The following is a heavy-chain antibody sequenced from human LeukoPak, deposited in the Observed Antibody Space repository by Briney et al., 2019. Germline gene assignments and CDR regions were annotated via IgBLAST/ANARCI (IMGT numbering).Heavy chain of an antibody. Sequence: PSETLSLTCTVSGGSISSGSYYWSWIRQPAGKGLEWIGRIYTSGSTNYNPSLKSRVTISVDTSKNQFSLKLSSVTAADTAVYYCARGSGITGTTRWGQGTLVTVSS. D-gene: IGHD1-20*01. J-gene: IGHJ4*02. V-gene: IGHV4-61*02. CDR2: IYTSGST. CDR3: ARGSGITGTTR. CDR1: GGSISSGSYY.